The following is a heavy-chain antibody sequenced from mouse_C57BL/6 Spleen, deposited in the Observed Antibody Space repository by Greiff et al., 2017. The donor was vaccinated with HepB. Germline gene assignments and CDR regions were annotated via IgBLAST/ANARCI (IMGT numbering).Heavy chain of an antibody. CDR3: ARSGYGNSWFAY. V-gene: IGHV1-69*01. D-gene: IGHD2-10*02. Sequence: QVQLQQPGAELVMPGASVKLSCKASGYTFTSYWMHWVKQRPGQGLEWIGEIDPSDSYTNSNQKFKGKSTLTVDKSSSTAYMQLSSLTSEDSAVYYCARSGYGNSWFAYWGQGTLVTVSA. CDR1: GYTFTSYW. J-gene: IGHJ3*01. CDR2: IDPSDSYT.